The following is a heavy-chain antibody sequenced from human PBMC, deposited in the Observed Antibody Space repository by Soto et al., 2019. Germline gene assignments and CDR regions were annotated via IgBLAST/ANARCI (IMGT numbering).Heavy chain of an antibody. CDR1: GGSISSYY. V-gene: IGHV4-59*01. D-gene: IGHD6-13*01. CDR2: IYSSGST. Sequence: SETLSLTCTVSGGSISSYYWSWIRQPPGKGLEWIGYIYSSGSTNYNPSLKSRVTISVDTSKNQFSLKLSSVTAADTAVYYWARYSSSWRAFNWFDPWGQGTLVTVSS. J-gene: IGHJ5*02. CDR3: ARYSSSWRAFNWFDP.